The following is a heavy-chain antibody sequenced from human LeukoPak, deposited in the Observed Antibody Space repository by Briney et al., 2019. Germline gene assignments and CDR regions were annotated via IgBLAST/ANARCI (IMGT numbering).Heavy chain of an antibody. CDR2: ISSSSSYI. Sequence: GGSLRLSCAASGFTFSSYSMNWVRQAPGKGLEWVSSISSSSSYIYYADSVKGRFTISRDNAKNSLYLQMNSLRAEDTAVYYCARGGLISLANTPLGAFDIWGQGTMVSVSS. CDR1: GFTFSSYS. V-gene: IGHV3-21*01. CDR3: ARGGLISLANTPLGAFDI. D-gene: IGHD3/OR15-3a*01. J-gene: IGHJ3*02.